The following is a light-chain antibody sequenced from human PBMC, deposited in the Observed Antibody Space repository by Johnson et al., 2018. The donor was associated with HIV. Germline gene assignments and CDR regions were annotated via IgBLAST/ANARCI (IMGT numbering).Light chain of an antibody. Sequence: QSVLTQPPSVSASPGQKVTISCSGSSSNIGNNYVSWYQQLPGTAPKLLIYENNKRPSGIPDRFSGSKSGTSATLGITGLQTGDEADYYCGAWDNSRSGGLFVFVTGPKVPVL. J-gene: IGLJ1*01. V-gene: IGLV1-51*02. CDR1: SSNIGNNY. CDR3: GAWDNSRSGGLFV. CDR2: ENN.